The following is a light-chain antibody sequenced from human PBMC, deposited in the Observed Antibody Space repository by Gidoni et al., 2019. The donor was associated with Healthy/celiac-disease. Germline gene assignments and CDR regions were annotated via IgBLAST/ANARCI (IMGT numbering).Light chain of an antibody. V-gene: IGLV2-14*01. Sequence: QSALTQPASVSGSPGQSITISCTGTSSDVGGYNYVSWYQQHPGKAPKLMIYEVSNRLSGVSNRFSGSKSGNTASLTISGLQAEDEADYYCSSYTSSIWVFGGGTKLTVL. J-gene: IGLJ3*02. CDR3: SSYTSSIWV. CDR2: EVS. CDR1: SSDVGGYNY.